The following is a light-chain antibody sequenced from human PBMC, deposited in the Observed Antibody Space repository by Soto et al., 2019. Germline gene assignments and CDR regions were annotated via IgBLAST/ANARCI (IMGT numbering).Light chain of an antibody. CDR3: QQYGSSGT. Sequence: EIVLTQSPGTLSLSPGERATLSCRASQSVSNNYLAWYQQIPGQAPRLLIDGASNGATGIPGRFSSSGSGTDFTLTISRLEPEDFAVYYCQQYGSSGTFGQGTKVDI. CDR2: GAS. J-gene: IGKJ1*01. CDR1: QSVSNNY. V-gene: IGKV3-20*01.